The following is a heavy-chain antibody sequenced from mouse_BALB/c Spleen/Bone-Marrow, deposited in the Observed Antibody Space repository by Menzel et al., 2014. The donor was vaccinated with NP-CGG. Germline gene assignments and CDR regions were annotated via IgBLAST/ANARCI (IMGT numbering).Heavy chain of an antibody. J-gene: IGHJ1*01. Sequence: QVQLQQSGAELIKPGASVKISCKATGYTFSSYWIDWVKQRPGHGLEWIGEILPGSGSTNYNEKLKGKATFTADTSSNTAYMRLSSRTAEDSGVYYCARGSDGYYAYWYFDVGGAGTTVTVSS. CDR3: ARGSDGYYAYWYFDV. CDR1: GYTFSSYW. CDR2: ILPGSGST. V-gene: IGHV1-9*01. D-gene: IGHD2-3*01.